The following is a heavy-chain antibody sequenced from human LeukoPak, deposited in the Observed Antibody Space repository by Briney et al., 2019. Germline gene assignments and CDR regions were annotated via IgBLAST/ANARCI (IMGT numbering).Heavy chain of an antibody. Sequence: PSETLSLTCTVSGGSISSGSYYWSWIRQPAGKGLEFIGRIHTSGSTNYNPSLKSRVTISVDTSKNQFSLKVSSVTAADTAVYYCASFDYDLYYFDYWGQGIVVTVSS. CDR2: IHTSGST. CDR3: ASFDYDLYYFDY. D-gene: IGHD3-16*01. J-gene: IGHJ4*02. V-gene: IGHV4-61*02. CDR1: GGSISSGSYY.